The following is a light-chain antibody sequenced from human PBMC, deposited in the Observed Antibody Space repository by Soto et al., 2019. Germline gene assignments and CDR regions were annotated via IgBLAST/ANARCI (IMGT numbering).Light chain of an antibody. CDR2: AAS. J-gene: IGKJ1*01. CDR3: QQYGSSPWT. CDR1: QSVRNNY. Sequence: EIVLTQSPGTLSLSPGERATLSCRASQSVRNNYLAWYQQKPGQAPMLLIYAASGRATGIPDRFSGSGSGTDVTLTISRLEPEDFALYHCQQYGSSPWTFGQGTKVEIK. V-gene: IGKV3-20*01.